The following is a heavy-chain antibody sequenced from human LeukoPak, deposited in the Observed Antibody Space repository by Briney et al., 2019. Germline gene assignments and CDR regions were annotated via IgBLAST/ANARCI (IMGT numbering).Heavy chain of an antibody. D-gene: IGHD2-15*01. J-gene: IGHJ5*02. CDR2: ISSSSSYI. CDR3: AKDSLGYCSGGSCYPVS. Sequence: GGSLRLSCAASGFTFSSYSMNWVRQAPGKGLEWVSSISSSSSYIYYADSVKGRFTISRDNSKNTLYLQMNSLRAEDTAVYYCAKDSLGYCSGGSCYPVSWGQGTLVTVSS. V-gene: IGHV3-21*01. CDR1: GFTFSSYS.